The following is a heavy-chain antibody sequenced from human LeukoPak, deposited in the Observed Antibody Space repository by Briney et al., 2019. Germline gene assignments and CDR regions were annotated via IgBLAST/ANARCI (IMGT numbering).Heavy chain of an antibody. D-gene: IGHD6-13*01. Sequence: ASVKVSCRASGYTFTSYDINWVRQATGQGLEWMGWMNPNSGNTGYAQKFQGRVTMTRNTSISTAYMELSSLRSEDTAVYYCARRRYSSWYSFIWFDPWGQGTLVTVSS. CDR2: MNPNSGNT. V-gene: IGHV1-8*01. CDR1: GYTFTSYD. CDR3: ARRRYSSWYSFIWFDP. J-gene: IGHJ5*02.